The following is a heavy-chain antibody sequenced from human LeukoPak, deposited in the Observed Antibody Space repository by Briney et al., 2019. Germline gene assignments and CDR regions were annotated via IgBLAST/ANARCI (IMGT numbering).Heavy chain of an antibody. D-gene: IGHD4-17*01. CDR3: ARGYTVTDY. Sequence: PSETLSLTCAVYGGSFSGYYWSWIRQPPGKGLEWIGEINHSGSTNYNPSLKSGVTISVDTSKHQFSLKLSSVTAADTAVYYCARGYTVTDYWGQGTLVTVSS. J-gene: IGHJ4*02. CDR1: GGSFSGYY. V-gene: IGHV4-34*01. CDR2: INHSGST.